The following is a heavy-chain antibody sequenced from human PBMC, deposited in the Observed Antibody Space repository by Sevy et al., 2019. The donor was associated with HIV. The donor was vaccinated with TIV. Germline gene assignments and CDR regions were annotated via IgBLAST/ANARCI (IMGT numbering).Heavy chain of an antibody. CDR3: ARDCSSASCLWGMDV. V-gene: IGHV3-7*03. J-gene: IGHJ6*02. CDR1: GFTFSSYW. D-gene: IGHD2-2*01. Sequence: GGSLRLSCVASGFTFSSYWRSWVRQAPGKGLEGVANIKRDGSEKYYVDSVKGRFTISRDNAKNSLYLQMNSLRAEDTAVYYCARDCSSASCLWGMDVWGQGTTVTVSS. CDR2: IKRDGSEK.